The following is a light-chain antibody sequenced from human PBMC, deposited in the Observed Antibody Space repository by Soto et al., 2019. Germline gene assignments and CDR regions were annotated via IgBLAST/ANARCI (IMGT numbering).Light chain of an antibody. Sequence: DIQMTQSPSSLSASVGDRVTITCRASQSISSYLNWYQQKPGKAPKLLIYAASSLQSGVPSRFSGSESGTXFXLTISSLQPEDFATYYCQQSYSSPLTFGGGTKVEIK. V-gene: IGKV1-39*01. J-gene: IGKJ4*01. CDR2: AAS. CDR3: QQSYSSPLT. CDR1: QSISSY.